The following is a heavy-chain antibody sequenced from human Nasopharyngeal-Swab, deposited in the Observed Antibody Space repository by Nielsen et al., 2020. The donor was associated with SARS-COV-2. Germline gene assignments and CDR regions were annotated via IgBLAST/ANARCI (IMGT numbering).Heavy chain of an antibody. V-gene: IGHV3-23*01. CDR3: AKDPSFVGSLHFDQ. D-gene: IGHD1-26*01. CDR1: GFTFSEYA. J-gene: IGHJ4*02. Sequence: GGSLRLSCAASGFTFSEYAFHWVRQAPGKGLEWVSVISARGESTHYADSVKGRFSISRVNSRETVYLQMDSLRADGTAVYYCAKDPSFVGSLHFDQWGRGTLVTVSS. CDR2: ISARGEST.